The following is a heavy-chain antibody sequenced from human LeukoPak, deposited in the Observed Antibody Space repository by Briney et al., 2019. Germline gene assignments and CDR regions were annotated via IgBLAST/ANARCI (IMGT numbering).Heavy chain of an antibody. CDR3: ARGHYDVLAASYKWTPDY. V-gene: IGHV3-21*01. J-gene: IGHJ4*02. D-gene: IGHD3-9*01. CDR2: ITSGGDYI. CDR1: GFTFNTFN. Sequence: GGSLRLSYAASGFTFNTFNMSWVRQAPGKGLEWVSSITSGGDYIYYADSVKGRFTTSRDNAKNSLSLQLNSLRVEDTAVYYCARGHYDVLAASYKWTPDYWGQGTLVRVSS.